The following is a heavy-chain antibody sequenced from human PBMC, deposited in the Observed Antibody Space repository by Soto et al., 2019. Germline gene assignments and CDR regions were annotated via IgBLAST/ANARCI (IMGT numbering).Heavy chain of an antibody. CDR2: INHSGST. V-gene: IGHV4-34*01. J-gene: IGHJ4*02. CDR1: GGSFSGYY. Sequence: KPSETLSLTCAVYGGSFSGYYWSWIRQPPGKGLEWIGEINHSGSTNYNPSLKSRVTISVDTSKNQFSLKLSSVTAADTAVYYCARRRIDISLTYYYDSSGYTFFDYWGQGTLVTVSS. CDR3: ARRRIDISLTYYYDSSGYTFFDY. D-gene: IGHD3-22*01.